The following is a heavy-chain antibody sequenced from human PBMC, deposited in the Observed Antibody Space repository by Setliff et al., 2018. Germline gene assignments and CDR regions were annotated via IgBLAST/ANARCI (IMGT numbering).Heavy chain of an antibody. CDR2: ISPYNGKT. J-gene: IGHJ4*02. CDR1: GYNFITFG. D-gene: IGHD3-16*01. CDR3: ARQGGNYYFQY. V-gene: IGHV1-18*03. Sequence: ASVKVSCKTSGYNFITFGISWVRQAPGQGLEWMGWISPYNGKTDYAEKLRGRVTMTTDPSASTAYVELSSLTSEDMAVYYCARQGGNYYFQYWGQGTLVTVSS.